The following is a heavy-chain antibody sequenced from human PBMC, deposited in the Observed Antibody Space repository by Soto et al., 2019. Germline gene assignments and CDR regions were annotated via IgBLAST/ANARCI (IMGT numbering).Heavy chain of an antibody. V-gene: IGHV3-7*01. D-gene: IGHD2-15*01. CDR2: INQDGSEK. CDR1: GVSFSAIW. J-gene: IGHJ4*02. Sequence: EVQLVESGGGLVQPGGSLRLSCAASGVSFSAIWMSWVRQIPGKGLEWVANINQDGSEKQYVDSVKGRFTISRDNAKNSLFLQMNSLRAEDSAVYYCARDRGWNIVVIPASFDLWGRGALVSVSS. CDR3: ARDRGWNIVVIPASFDL.